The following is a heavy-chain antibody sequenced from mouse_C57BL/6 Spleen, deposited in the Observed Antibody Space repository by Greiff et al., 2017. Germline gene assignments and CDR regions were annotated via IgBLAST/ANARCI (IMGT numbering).Heavy chain of an antibody. D-gene: IGHD2-10*02. CDR2: IDPEDGDT. J-gene: IGHJ2*01. CDR3: TKGYGNYVGDY. V-gene: IGHV14-1*01. Sequence: VQLQQSGAELVRPGASVKLSCTASGFNIKDYYMHWVKQRPEQGLEWIGRIDPEDGDTEYAPKFPGKATMTADTSSNTAYLQLSSLTSEDTAVYYCTKGYGNYVGDYWGQGTTLTVSS. CDR1: GFNIKDYY.